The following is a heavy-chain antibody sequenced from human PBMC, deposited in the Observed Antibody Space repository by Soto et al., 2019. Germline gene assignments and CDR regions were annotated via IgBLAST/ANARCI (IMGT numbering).Heavy chain of an antibody. V-gene: IGHV1-46*01. Sequence: ASVKVSCKASGYTFTSYYMHWVRQAPGQGLEWMGIINPSGGSTSYAQKFQGRVTMTRDTSTSTAYMELSSLRSEDTAVYYCAKGKTQQNYYNYFDYWGQGTLVTVS. CDR3: AKGKTQQNYYNYFDY. D-gene: IGHD3-10*01. J-gene: IGHJ4*02. CDR1: GYTFTSYY. CDR2: INPSGGST.